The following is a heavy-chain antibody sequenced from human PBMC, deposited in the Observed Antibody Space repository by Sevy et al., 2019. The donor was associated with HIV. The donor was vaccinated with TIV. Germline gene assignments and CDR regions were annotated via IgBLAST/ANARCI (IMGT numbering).Heavy chain of an antibody. J-gene: IGHJ5*02. V-gene: IGHV1-2*02. Sequence: ASVKVSCKASGYTFTGYYMNWVRQAPGQGLEWMEWINPYSGGTNYAQKFQGRVTMTRDTSISTAYMELSRLRSDDTAVYYCARDPEYYDFWSGYYTGWFDPWGQGTLVTVSS. CDR1: GYTFTGYY. D-gene: IGHD3-3*01. CDR3: ARDPEYYDFWSGYYTGWFDP. CDR2: INPYSGGT.